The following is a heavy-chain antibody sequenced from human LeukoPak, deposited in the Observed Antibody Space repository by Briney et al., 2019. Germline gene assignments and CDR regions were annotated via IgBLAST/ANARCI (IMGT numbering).Heavy chain of an antibody. CDR3: ERRDYYDSKKGSDP. V-gene: IGHV4-34*01. Sequence: SETLSLTCAVYGGSFTGYYWGWIRQPPGKGLEWIASIYYSGNTYQNPSLKSRVTISVDTSKNQFSLKLSSVTAADTAVYYCERRDYYDSKKGSDPWGQGTLVTVSS. CDR2: IYYSGNT. CDR1: GGSFTGYY. D-gene: IGHD3-22*01. J-gene: IGHJ5*02.